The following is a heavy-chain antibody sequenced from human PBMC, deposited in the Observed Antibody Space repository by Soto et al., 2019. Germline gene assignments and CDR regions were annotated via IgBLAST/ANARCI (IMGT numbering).Heavy chain of an antibody. V-gene: IGHV1-18*01. J-gene: IGHJ6*02. CDR1: GYTFSSYG. Sequence: QAQLVQSGAEVKEPGASVKVSCKASGYTFSSYGISWVRQAPGQGLEWMGWISTYKRNTNYAQKLQGRVTMTTDTSTTTAYMELRSLRSDDTAVYYCASVRNNQSKYRNCPDVWGQGTTVTVSS. D-gene: IGHD3-16*02. CDR3: ASVRNNQSKYRNCPDV. CDR2: ISTYKRNT.